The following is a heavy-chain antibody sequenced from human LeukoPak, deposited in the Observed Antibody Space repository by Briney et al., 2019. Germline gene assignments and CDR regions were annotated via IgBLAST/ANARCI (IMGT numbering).Heavy chain of an antibody. D-gene: IGHD6-6*01. V-gene: IGHV4-30-4*01. J-gene: IGHJ4*02. Sequence: SQTLSLTCTVSGGSISSGDYYWSWIRQPPGKGLEGIGYIYYSGSTYYNPSLKSRVTISVDTSKNQFSLKLSSVTAADTAVYYCARTGWYSSSAVLDYWGQGTLVTVSS. CDR3: ARTGWYSSSAVLDY. CDR1: GGSISSGDYY. CDR2: IYYSGST.